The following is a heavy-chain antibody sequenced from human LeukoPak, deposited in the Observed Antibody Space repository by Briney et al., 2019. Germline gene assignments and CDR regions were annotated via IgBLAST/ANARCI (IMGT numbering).Heavy chain of an antibody. V-gene: IGHV4-39*07. CDR3: ASVTMVRGAVDY. CDR2: IYYRGST. J-gene: IGHJ4*02. CDR1: GGSISSTSYY. Sequence: SETLSLTCTVSGGSISSTSYYRGWIRQPPGKGLEWIASIYYRGSTYYNSSLKSRVTISVDTSKNQFSLKLSSVTAADTAVYYCASVTMVRGAVDYWGQGTLVTVSS. D-gene: IGHD3-10*01.